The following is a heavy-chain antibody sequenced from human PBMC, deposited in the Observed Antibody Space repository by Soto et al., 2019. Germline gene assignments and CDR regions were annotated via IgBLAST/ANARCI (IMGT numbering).Heavy chain of an antibody. CDR3: ARHVPAAGYYYGMDV. CDR1: GGTFSSYA. V-gene: IGHV1-69*12. J-gene: IGHJ6*02. D-gene: IGHD2-2*01. CDR2: LIPIFGNA. Sequence: QFQLVQSGAEVKKPGSSVKVSCKASGGTFSSYAISWVRQAPGQGLEWMGGLIPIFGNANYAQKFQGRVTITADEATSTVYMEMSSLRSEDTAVYYCARHVPAAGYYYGMDVWGQGTTVTVSS.